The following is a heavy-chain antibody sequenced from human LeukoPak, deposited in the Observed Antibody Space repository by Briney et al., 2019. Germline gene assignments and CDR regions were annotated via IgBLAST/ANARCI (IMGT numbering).Heavy chain of an antibody. CDR1: GFTFSSYA. Sequence: PGGSLRLSCAASGFTFSSYAMSWVRQAPGKGLEWVSAISGSGGSTYYADSVKGRFTISRDNSKNTLYLQMNSLRAEDTAVYYCTTTYHYDSSPGSFDYWGQGTLVTVSS. J-gene: IGHJ4*02. V-gene: IGHV3-23*01. D-gene: IGHD3-22*01. CDR3: TTTYHYDSSPGSFDY. CDR2: ISGSGGST.